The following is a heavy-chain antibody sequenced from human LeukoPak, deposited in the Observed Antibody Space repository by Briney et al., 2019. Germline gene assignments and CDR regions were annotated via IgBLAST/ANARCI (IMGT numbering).Heavy chain of an antibody. J-gene: IGHJ4*02. CDR2: INSDGSAT. D-gene: IGHD3-16*02. CDR1: GFTFGSPW. Sequence: GGSLRLSCAAPGFTFGSPWMHWVRQAPGKGLVWVSRINSDGSATAYADSVKGRFTISRDNAENTLYLQMNSLRAEDTAVYYCARGTAGYHSSYFDYWGQGTLVTVSS. V-gene: IGHV3-74*01. CDR3: ARGTAGYHSSYFDY.